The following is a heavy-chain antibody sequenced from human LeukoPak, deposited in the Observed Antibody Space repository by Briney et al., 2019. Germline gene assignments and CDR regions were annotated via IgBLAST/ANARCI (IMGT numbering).Heavy chain of an antibody. Sequence: GSSVKVSCKASGGTFSSYAISWVRQAPGQGLEWMGRIIPIFGIANYAQKFQGRVTITADKSTSTAYMELSSLRSEDTAVYYCARRVGSSPDYYGMDVWGQGTTVTVSS. D-gene: IGHD6-6*01. V-gene: IGHV1-69*04. CDR3: ARRVGSSPDYYGMDV. CDR1: GGTFSSYA. CDR2: IIPIFGIA. J-gene: IGHJ6*02.